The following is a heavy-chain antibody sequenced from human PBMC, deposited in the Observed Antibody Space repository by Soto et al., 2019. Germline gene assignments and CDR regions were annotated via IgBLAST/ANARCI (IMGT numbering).Heavy chain of an antibody. V-gene: IGHV1-58*01. J-gene: IGHJ4*02. CDR2: IVVGSGNT. CDR3: AAGHGGSGVVIPAVLDY. Sequence: SVKVSCKASGFTFTSSAVQWVRQARGQRLEWIGWIVVGSGNTNYAQKFQERVTITGDMSTSTAYMELSSLRSEDTAVYYRAAGHGGSGVVIPAVLDYWGQGTLVTVSS. CDR1: GFTFTSSA. D-gene: IGHD3-3*01.